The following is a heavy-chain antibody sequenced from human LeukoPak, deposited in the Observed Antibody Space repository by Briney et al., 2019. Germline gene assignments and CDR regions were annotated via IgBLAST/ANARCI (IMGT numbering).Heavy chain of an antibody. CDR1: GFTFSSYG. CDR2: MSYDGSNK. D-gene: IGHD2-21*01. Sequence: GGSLRLSCAASGFTFSSYGMHWVRQAPGKGLEWVAVMSYDGSNKYHADSVKGRFTISRDNSKNTLYLQMNSLRAEDTAVYYCAKVGTDTTTVYSLDYWGQGTLVTVSS. J-gene: IGHJ4*02. V-gene: IGHV3-30*18. CDR3: AKVGTDTTTVYSLDY.